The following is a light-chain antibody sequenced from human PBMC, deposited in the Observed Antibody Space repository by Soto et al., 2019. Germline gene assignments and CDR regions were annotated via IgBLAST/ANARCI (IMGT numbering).Light chain of an antibody. Sequence: QSALTQPASVSGSPGQSITISCTGTSSDIGAYNYVSWYQQHPGKAPKLMIYEVTNRPSGVSNRFSGSKSGNTASLTISGLQAEDEADYYCSSYTRSTIVIFGGGTKVTVL. V-gene: IGLV2-14*01. J-gene: IGLJ2*01. CDR2: EVT. CDR3: SSYTRSTIVI. CDR1: SSDIGAYNY.